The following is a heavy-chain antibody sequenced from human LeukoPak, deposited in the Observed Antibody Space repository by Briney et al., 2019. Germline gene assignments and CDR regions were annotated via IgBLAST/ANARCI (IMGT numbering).Heavy chain of an antibody. CDR2: IYSGGST. D-gene: IGHD3-10*01. J-gene: IGHJ4*02. Sequence: QPGGSLRFSCAASGFTFSSYSMNWVRQAPGNGLEWGSVIYSGGSTYYADSVKGRFTISRDNSKNTLYLQMNSLRAEDTAVYYCARDVMRPHGSGSSNYWGQGTLVTVSS. V-gene: IGHV3-53*01. CDR1: GFTFSSYS. CDR3: ARDVMRPHGSGSSNY.